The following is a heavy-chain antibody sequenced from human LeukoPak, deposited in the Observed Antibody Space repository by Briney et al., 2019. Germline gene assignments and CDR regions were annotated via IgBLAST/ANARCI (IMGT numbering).Heavy chain of an antibody. CDR2: IKEDGSEK. D-gene: IGHD2-21*01. CDR3: ARALCIWGGDCHYFDY. V-gene: IGHV3-7*01. Sequence: GGALRLSCAASGFTFSTYWMTWVRQAPGKGLEWVANIKEDGSEKYYVDSVKGRFTISRDNAKNSLYLQMNSLRAEDTAVYYCARALCIWGGDCHYFDYWGQGTLVTVSS. CDR1: GFTFSTYW. J-gene: IGHJ4*02.